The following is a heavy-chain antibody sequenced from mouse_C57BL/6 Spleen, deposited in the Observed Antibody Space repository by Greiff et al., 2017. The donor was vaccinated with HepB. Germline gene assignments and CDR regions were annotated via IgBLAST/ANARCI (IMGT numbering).Heavy chain of an antibody. Sequence: QLQQSGAELVKPGASVKLSCTAPGFNIKDYYMHWVKQRTEQGLEWIGRIDPEDGETKYAPKFQGKATITADTSPNTAYLQLSSLTSEDTAVYYCASQDKYGYYAMDYWGQGTSVTVSS. V-gene: IGHV14-2*01. CDR3: ASQDKYGYYAMDY. CDR1: GFNIKDYY. D-gene: IGHD1-1*01. CDR2: IDPEDGET. J-gene: IGHJ4*01.